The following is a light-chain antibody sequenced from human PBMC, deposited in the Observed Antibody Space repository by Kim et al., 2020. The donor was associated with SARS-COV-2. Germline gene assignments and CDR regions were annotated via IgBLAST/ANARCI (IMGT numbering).Light chain of an antibody. CDR2: GAS. J-gene: IGKJ2*01. CDR1: HDISDH. Sequence: SASVGDRVNITCRSSHDISDHLGWLQQKPGKVPKRLIYGASSLQSRVPSRFSGSGSGTEFTLTISGMQPEDFATYFCLQHHTYPYTFGQGTNLEI. V-gene: IGKV1-17*03. CDR3: LQHHTYPYT.